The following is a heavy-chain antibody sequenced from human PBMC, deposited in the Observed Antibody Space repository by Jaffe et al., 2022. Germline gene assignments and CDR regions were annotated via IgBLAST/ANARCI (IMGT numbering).Heavy chain of an antibody. J-gene: IGHJ4*02. V-gene: IGHV3-30*02. CDR2: IRYDGSNK. D-gene: IGHD6-19*01. Sequence: QVQLVESGGGVVQPGGSLRLSCAASGFTFSSYGMHWVRQAPGKGLEWVAFIRYDGSNKYYADSVKGRFTISRDNSKNTLYLQMNSLRAEDTAVYYCAKLRIAVAGSSDYWGQGTLVTVSS. CDR1: GFTFSSYG. CDR3: AKLRIAVAGSSDY.